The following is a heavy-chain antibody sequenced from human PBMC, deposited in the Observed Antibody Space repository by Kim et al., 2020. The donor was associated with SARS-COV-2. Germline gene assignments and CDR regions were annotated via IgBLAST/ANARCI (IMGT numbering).Heavy chain of an antibody. J-gene: IGHJ4*02. D-gene: IGHD3-3*01. CDR3: ARAGFSEAVSLFDH. Sequence: YSVSVRGRLTIYPDTSKNQFSLQLDSVTPEDTAVYFCARAGFSEAVSLFDHWGQGSLVTVSS. V-gene: IGHV6-1*01.